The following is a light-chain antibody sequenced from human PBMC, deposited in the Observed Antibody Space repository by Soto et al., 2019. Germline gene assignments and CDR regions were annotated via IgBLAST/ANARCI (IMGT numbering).Light chain of an antibody. Sequence: QMTPSPSSLSASVGDRVTITFQASQDISNYLNWYQQKPGKAPKLLIYDASNLETGVPSRFSGSGSGTDFTFTISSLQPEDIATYYCQQYDNLLITFGQGTRLENK. J-gene: IGKJ5*01. CDR1: QDISNY. V-gene: IGKV1-33*01. CDR3: QQYDNLLIT. CDR2: DAS.